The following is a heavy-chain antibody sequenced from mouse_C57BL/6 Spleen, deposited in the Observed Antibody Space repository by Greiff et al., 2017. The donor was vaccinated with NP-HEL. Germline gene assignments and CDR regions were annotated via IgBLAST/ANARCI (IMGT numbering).Heavy chain of an antibody. CDR3: AGYDAMDY. V-gene: IGHV1-82*01. CDR2: IYPGDGAT. J-gene: IGHJ4*01. Sequence: QVQLKQSGPELVKPGASVTISCKASGYAFSSSWMNWVKQRPGKGLEWIGRIYPGDGATNYNGKFKGKATLTEDKSSSTAYMQLSSLTSEDSAVYFCAGYDAMDYWGQGTSVTVSS. CDR1: GYAFSSSW.